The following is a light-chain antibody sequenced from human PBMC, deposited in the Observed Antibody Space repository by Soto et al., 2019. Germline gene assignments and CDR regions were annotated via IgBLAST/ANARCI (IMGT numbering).Light chain of an antibody. Sequence: VLTQSAGTLSLSPGERATLSCRASQSVSSSYLAWYQQKPGQAPRLLIYGASSRATGIPDRFSGSGSGTDFTLTISRLEPEDFAVYYCQQYGSSSWTFGQGPKVDIK. CDR2: GAS. CDR3: QQYGSSSWT. CDR1: QSVSSSY. V-gene: IGKV3-20*01. J-gene: IGKJ1*01.